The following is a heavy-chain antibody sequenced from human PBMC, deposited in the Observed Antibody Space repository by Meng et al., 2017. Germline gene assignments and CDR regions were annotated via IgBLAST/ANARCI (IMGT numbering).Heavy chain of an antibody. CDR2: IYHSGST. V-gene: IGHV4-38-2*02. Sequence: SDTLSLICAVSGYSISSGYYWGWIRQPPGKGLEWIGSIYHSGSTYYNPSLKSRVTISVDTSKNQFSLKLSSVTAADTAVYYCARDLTEAAGNYYYYGMDVWGQGTRVTGSS. CDR1: GYSISSGYY. D-gene: IGHD6-13*01. CDR3: ARDLTEAAGNYYYYGMDV. J-gene: IGHJ6*01.